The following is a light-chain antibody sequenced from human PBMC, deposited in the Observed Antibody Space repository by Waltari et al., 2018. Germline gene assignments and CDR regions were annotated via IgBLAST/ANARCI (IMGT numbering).Light chain of an antibody. CDR1: SNDVGGYNS. V-gene: IGLV2-14*01. J-gene: IGLJ2*01. CDR2: DVS. Sequence: QSALTQPASVSGSPGQSVTIFCAGTSNDVGGYNSVSWYQEHPGQAPRVIIFDVSDRPSGVSERFSGSESGNTASLTISGLQAEDEADYYCSSQSSNDVVLFGGGTKLTVL. CDR3: SSQSSNDVVL.